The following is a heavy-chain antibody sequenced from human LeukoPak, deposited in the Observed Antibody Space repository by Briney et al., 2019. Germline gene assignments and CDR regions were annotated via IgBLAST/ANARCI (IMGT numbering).Heavy chain of an antibody. CDR1: GLSFSRYS. J-gene: IGHJ6*03. CDR3: ARDEGSDYYYNYMDV. V-gene: IGHV3-21*01. D-gene: IGHD6-19*01. Sequence: GGSLRLSCAASGLSFSRYSMNWVRQAPGKGLEWVSSISSAGGYIHYADSVKGRFTISRDNAKNSLYLQMNSLRVEDTAIYYCARDEGSDYYYNYMDVWGKGTTVTVSS. CDR2: ISSAGGYI.